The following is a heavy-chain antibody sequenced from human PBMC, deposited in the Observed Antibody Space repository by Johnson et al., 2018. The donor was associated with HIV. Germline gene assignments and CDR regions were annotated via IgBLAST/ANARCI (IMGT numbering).Heavy chain of an antibody. CDR1: GFTFDNYG. CDR3: ARDGMAATKANI. D-gene: IGHD1-14*01. V-gene: IGHV3-20*04. J-gene: IGHJ3*02. CDR2: INWNGGST. Sequence: VQLVESGGGLVKPGGSLRLSCATSGFTFDNYGMNWVRQAPGKGLEWVSGINWNGGSTYYADSVKGRFTISRDNSKNTLYLQMNSLRAEDTAVYYCARDGMAATKANIWGQGTMVTVSS.